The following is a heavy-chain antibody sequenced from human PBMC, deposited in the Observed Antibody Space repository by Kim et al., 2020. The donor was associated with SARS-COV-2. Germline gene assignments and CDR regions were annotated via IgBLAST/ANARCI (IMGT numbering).Heavy chain of an antibody. CDR2: INNSGGT. CDR1: GGSFSGHY. Sequence: SETLSLTCSVYGGSFSGHYWNWIRQPPGKGLEWIGEINNSGGTNYNPSPKSRVTISVDTSKSHFSLNLRVLTAAATAVYYCSRGRRDYGAFGPDYWGQGTLVTVSS. V-gene: IGHV4-34*01. D-gene: IGHD3-16*01. J-gene: IGHJ4*02. CDR3: SRGRRDYGAFGPDY.